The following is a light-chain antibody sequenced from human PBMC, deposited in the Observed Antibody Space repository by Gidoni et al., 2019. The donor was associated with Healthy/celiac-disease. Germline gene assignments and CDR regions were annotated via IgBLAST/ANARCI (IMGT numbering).Light chain of an antibody. CDR3: QQRSNWPEVT. Sequence: EIVLTQSPATLSLSPGERATLSCRASQSVSSYLAWYQPKPGQAPRLLIYDASNRATGIPARFSGSGSGTDFTLTISSLEPEDFAVYYCQQRSNWPEVTFGPXTKVDIK. CDR1: QSVSSY. J-gene: IGKJ3*01. V-gene: IGKV3-11*01. CDR2: DAS.